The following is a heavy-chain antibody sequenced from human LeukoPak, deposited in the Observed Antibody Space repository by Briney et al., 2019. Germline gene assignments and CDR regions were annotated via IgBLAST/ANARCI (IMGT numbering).Heavy chain of an antibody. J-gene: IGHJ4*02. D-gene: IGHD6-13*01. Sequence: GGSLRLSCAASGFTFSNAWMSWVRQAPGKGLEWVGRIKSKTDGGTTDYAAPVKGRFTISRDDSKNTLYLQMNSLKASDTAMYYCARLSSSWLAVDSWGQGTLVTVSS. CDR1: GFTFSNAW. CDR3: ARLSSSWLAVDS. V-gene: IGHV3-15*01. CDR2: IKSKTDGGTT.